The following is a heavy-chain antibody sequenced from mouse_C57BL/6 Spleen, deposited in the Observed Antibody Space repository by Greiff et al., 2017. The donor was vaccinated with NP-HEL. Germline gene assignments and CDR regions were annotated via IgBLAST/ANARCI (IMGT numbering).Heavy chain of an antibody. D-gene: IGHD4-1*01. CDR2: INPSNGGT. J-gene: IGHJ2*01. Sequence: VQLQQPGTELVKPGASVKLSCKASGYTFTSYWMPWVKQRPGQGLEWIGNINPSNGGTNYNEKFKSKATLTVDKSSSTAYMQLSSLTSEDSAVYYCARWSWDVYYFDYWGQGTTLTVSS. CDR1: GYTFTSYW. CDR3: ARWSWDVYYFDY. V-gene: IGHV1-53*01.